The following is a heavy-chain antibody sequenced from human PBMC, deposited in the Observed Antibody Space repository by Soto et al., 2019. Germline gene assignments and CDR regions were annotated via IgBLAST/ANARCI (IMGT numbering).Heavy chain of an antibody. D-gene: IGHD6-13*01. CDR1: GFSLSTSGVG. CDR2: IYWDDDK. Sequence: QITLKESGPTLVKPTQTLTLTCPFSGFSLSTSGVGVGWIRQPPGKALEWLALIYWDDDKRYSPSLKSRLTITKDTSKNQVVLIMTNMDPVNTATYYCAHRPHMGSSRYYYFAYWGQGTLVTVSS. J-gene: IGHJ4*02. CDR3: AHRPHMGSSRYYYFAY. V-gene: IGHV2-5*02.